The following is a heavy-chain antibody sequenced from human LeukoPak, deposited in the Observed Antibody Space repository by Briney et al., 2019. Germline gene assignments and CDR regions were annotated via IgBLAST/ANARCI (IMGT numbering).Heavy chain of an antibody. CDR1: GYTFTSHY. CDR3: ARSVVVVAQFDP. J-gene: IGHJ5*02. CDR2: INPSGGNT. Sequence: PVASVKLSCTASGYTFTSHYMHWVRQAPGQGLEWMGIINPSGGNTSYAQKLQGRVTMTRDTSTNTVYMELSSLRTEDTAVYYCARSVVVVAQFDPWGQGTLVTVSS. V-gene: IGHV1-46*04. D-gene: IGHD2-15*01.